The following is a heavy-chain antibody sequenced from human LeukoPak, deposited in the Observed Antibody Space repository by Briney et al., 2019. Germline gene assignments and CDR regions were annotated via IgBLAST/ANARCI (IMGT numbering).Heavy chain of an antibody. CDR2: INHSGST. CDR1: GGSFSIYY. V-gene: IGHV4-34*01. J-gene: IGHJ6*02. CDR3: ATRDV. Sequence: SETLSLTCSVYGGSFSIYYWSWIRQPPGKGLEWIGEINHSGSTNYNPSLKSRVTISVDTSKNQFSPRLSSVTAADTAVYYCATRDVWGQGTTVTVSS.